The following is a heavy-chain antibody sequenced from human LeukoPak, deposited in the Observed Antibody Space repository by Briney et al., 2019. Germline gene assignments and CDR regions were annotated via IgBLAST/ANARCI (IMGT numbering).Heavy chain of an antibody. CDR1: GGSIRSYY. CDR3: ARGQQQLVFRYYYHMDV. J-gene: IGHJ6*03. Sequence: SETLSLTCTVSGGSIRSYYWSWIRQPPGKGLEWIGYIYYSGSTNYNPSLKSRVTISVDTSKNQFSLKLSSVTAADTAVYYCARGQQQLVFRYYYHMDVWGKGTTVTVSS. CDR2: IYYSGST. V-gene: IGHV4-59*01. D-gene: IGHD6-13*01.